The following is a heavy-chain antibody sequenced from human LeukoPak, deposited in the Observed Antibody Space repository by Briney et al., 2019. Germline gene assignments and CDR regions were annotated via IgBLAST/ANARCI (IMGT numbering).Heavy chain of an antibody. V-gene: IGHV3-30*03. D-gene: IGHD1-26*01. CDR3: ARDMSHWVGATGY. CDR1: GFTFSSYS. Sequence: GGSLRLSCAASGFTFSSYSMNWVRQAPGKGLEWVAVISYDGSNKYYADSVKGRFTISRDNSKNTLYLQMNSLRAEDTAVYYCARDMSHWVGATGYWGQGTLVTVSS. J-gene: IGHJ4*02. CDR2: ISYDGSNK.